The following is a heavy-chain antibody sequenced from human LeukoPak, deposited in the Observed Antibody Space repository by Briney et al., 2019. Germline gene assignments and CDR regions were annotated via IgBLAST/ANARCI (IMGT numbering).Heavy chain of an antibody. Sequence: SQTLSLTCTVSGGSISSGGYYWSRIRQHPGKGLEWIGYIYYSGSTYYNPSLKSRVTISVDTSKNQFSLKLSSVTAADTAVYYCARVADYDFWSGPRFDPWGQGTLVTVSS. V-gene: IGHV4-31*03. D-gene: IGHD3-3*01. CDR3: ARVADYDFWSGPRFDP. J-gene: IGHJ5*02. CDR1: GGSISSGGYY. CDR2: IYYSGST.